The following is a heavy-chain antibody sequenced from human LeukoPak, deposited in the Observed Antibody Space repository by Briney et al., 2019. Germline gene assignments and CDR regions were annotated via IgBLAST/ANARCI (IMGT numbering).Heavy chain of an antibody. J-gene: IGHJ5*02. Sequence: GGSLRLSCAASGFTFSSYGMHWVRQAPGKGLEWVAVISYDGSNKYYADSVKGRFTISRDTSKNTLYLQMNSLRGEDTAVYYCARSLEKDYHGSGYYMNNYFDPWGQGTLVTVSS. V-gene: IGHV3-30*03. D-gene: IGHD3-10*01. CDR2: ISYDGSNK. CDR1: GFTFSSYG. CDR3: ARSLEKDYHGSGYYMNNYFDP.